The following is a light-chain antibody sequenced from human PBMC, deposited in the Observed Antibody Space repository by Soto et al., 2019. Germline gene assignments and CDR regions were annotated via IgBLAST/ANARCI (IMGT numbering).Light chain of an antibody. V-gene: IGKV1-39*01. Sequence: DIQMTQSPSSLSASVGDRVTITCRASQKISNYLNWYQQKPGKAPKLLMYAASSLQSGVPSRFSGSGSGTDFTLAISSLQPGDFATYYCQQSYSSPYTFGQGTKLEIE. CDR3: QQSYSSPYT. J-gene: IGKJ2*01. CDR1: QKISNY. CDR2: AAS.